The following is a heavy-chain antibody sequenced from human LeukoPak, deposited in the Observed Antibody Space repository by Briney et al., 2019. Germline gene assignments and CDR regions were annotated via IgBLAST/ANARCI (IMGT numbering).Heavy chain of an antibody. D-gene: IGHD5-18*01. CDR1: GFTFSSYE. CDR2: ISSSRSFT. V-gene: IGHV3-48*03. Sequence: GGSLRLSCAASGFTFSSYEMNWFRQAPGKGLEWVSYISSSRSFTNYADSVKGRFTISRDTAKNSLYLQMNSLRAEDTAVYYCARLRGYSYGLDYWGQGILVTVSS. CDR3: ARLRGYSYGLDY. J-gene: IGHJ4*02.